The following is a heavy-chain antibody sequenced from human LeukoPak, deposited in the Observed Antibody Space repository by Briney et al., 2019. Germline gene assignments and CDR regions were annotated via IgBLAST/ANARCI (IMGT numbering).Heavy chain of an antibody. Sequence: GGSLRLSCAASGFTFSSYSMNWVRQAPGKGLEWVSSISSSGSMLHYADSVEGRFTISRDNAKNSLYLQMSSLRVEDTAEYYCTRRPYSSSWYYFDYWGQGTLVTVSS. V-gene: IGHV3-21*06. CDR3: TRRPYSSSWYYFDY. J-gene: IGHJ4*02. CDR1: GFTFSSYS. D-gene: IGHD6-13*01. CDR2: ISSSGSML.